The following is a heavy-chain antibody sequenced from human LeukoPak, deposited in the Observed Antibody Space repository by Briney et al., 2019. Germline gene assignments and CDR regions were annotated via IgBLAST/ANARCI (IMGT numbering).Heavy chain of an antibody. J-gene: IGHJ3*02. Sequence: GGSLRLSCEASGFTFTIYGKHCVRQAPGKGLEWVAGISNGGSYKYYADSVKGRFTISRDNSRNTLYLQMNSLRPDDTALYYSAKPRGGDSWSFDTWGQGTMVAVSS. D-gene: IGHD2-21*02. CDR3: AKPRGGDSWSFDT. CDR1: GFTFTIYG. V-gene: IGHV3-30*18. CDR2: ISNGGSYK.